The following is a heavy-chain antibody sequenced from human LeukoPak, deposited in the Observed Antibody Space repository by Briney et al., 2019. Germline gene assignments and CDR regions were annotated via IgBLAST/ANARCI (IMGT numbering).Heavy chain of an antibody. CDR1: GGSISTSSYY. J-gene: IGHJ3*02. CDR3: ARHQSRWFHDAFDI. Sequence: PSETLSLTCTVSGGSISTSSYYWGWIRQPPGKGLQWIGSIYYNGSTYYNPSLKSRVIISVDTSKNQFSLKLSSVTAADTAVYYCARHQSRWFHDAFDIWGQGTMVTVSS. D-gene: IGHD2-15*01. CDR2: IYYNGST. V-gene: IGHV4-39*01.